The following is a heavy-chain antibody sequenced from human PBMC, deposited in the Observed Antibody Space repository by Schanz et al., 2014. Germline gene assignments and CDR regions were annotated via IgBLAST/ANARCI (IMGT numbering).Heavy chain of an antibody. CDR1: GFTFSSHW. D-gene: IGHD2-15*01. CDR3: ARDFLLEQLGYSHYYYAMDV. CDR2: VSSSSSYT. J-gene: IGHJ6*02. Sequence: EVQLAESGGGLVQPGGSLRLSCAASGFTFSSHWMHWVRQDPGKGLEWVSYVSSSSSYTHYADSLKGRLTISRDDAKKSMYLQMNSLRAEDTAVYYCARDFLLEQLGYSHYYYAMDVWGQGTTVTVSS. V-gene: IGHV3-21*05.